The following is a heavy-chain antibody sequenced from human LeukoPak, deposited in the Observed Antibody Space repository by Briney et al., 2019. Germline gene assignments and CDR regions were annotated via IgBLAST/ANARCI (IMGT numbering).Heavy chain of an antibody. CDR2: ISGSGDNT. CDR1: GFTFSSYA. J-gene: IGHJ4*02. Sequence: GGSLRLSCAASGFTFSSYAMSWVRQAPGKGLEWVSGISGSGDNTYYADSVKGRFTISRDSSKNTLYVQVNSLGTEDTAAYYCAKGSYYDSSGSFYFDYWGQGTLVTVSS. CDR3: AKGSYYDSSGSFYFDY. D-gene: IGHD3-22*01. V-gene: IGHV3-23*01.